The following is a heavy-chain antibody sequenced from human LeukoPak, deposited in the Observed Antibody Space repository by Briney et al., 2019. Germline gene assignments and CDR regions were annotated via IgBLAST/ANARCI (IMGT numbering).Heavy chain of an antibody. CDR2: IYYSGST. CDR1: GGSVSSGSYY. V-gene: IGHV4-61*01. D-gene: IGHD2-21*01. Sequence: SQTLSLTCAVSGGSVSSGSYYWSWIRQPPGKGLEWIGYIYYSGSTNYNPSLKSRVTISVDTSKNQFSLKLSSVTAADTAVYYCARVGGGRRGYFDYWGQGTLVTVSS. CDR3: ARVGGGRRGYFDY. J-gene: IGHJ4*02.